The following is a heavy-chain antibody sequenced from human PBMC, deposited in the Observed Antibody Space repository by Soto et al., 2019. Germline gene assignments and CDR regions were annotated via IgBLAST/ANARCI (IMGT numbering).Heavy chain of an antibody. D-gene: IGHD3-10*01. J-gene: IGHJ4*02. CDR3: TKGVVREPAYFDS. V-gene: IGHV3-30*18. CDR2: ISYDGRNE. CDR1: GFTFSAFP. Sequence: PGGSLRLSCAVSGFTFSAFPMFWVRQAPGKGLEWVAFISYDGRNEDYADSVKGRFTISRDNSKNTLYLQMNSLSSEDTAVYYCTKGVVREPAYFDSWGQGTMVTVYS.